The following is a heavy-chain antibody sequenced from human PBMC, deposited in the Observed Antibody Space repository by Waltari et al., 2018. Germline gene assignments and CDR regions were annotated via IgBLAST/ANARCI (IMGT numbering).Heavy chain of an antibody. CDR2: IKPNRGGT. CDR3: ARGRWPQLPAAFDI. D-gene: IGHD5-12*01. CDR1: GYTFTGYY. Sequence: QVQLVQSGAEVKKPGASVKVSCKASGYTFTGYYMHWVRQAPGQGLEWMGGIKPNRGGTNTEQKFKGRVTMTRETSISTAYMELSRLRSDDTAVYYCARGRWPQLPAAFDIWGQGTMVTVSS. V-gene: IGHV1-2*02. J-gene: IGHJ3*02.